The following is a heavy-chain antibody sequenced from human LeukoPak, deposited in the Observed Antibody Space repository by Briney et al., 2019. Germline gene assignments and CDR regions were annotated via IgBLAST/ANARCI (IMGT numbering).Heavy chain of an antibody. CDR3: AKARYRSSWGPIDY. CDR2: ISGSGGST. J-gene: IGHJ4*02. D-gene: IGHD6-13*01. Sequence: PGGSLRLSCAASGFTFSSYAMSWVRQAPGKGLEWVSAISGSGGSTYYADSVKGRFTISRDNSKNTLYLQMNSLRAEDTAVYYCAKARYRSSWGPIDYWGQGTLVTVSS. CDR1: GFTFSSYA. V-gene: IGHV3-23*01.